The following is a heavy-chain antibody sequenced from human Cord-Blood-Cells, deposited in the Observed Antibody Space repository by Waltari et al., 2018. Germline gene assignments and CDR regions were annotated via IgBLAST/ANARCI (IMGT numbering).Heavy chain of an antibody. Sequence: EVQLVESGGGSVQPGGSLRRYCAASGFTFSSYWMHWVRQAPGKGLVWVSRINSDGSSTSYADSVKGRFTISRDNAKNTLYPQMNSLRAEDTAVYYCARGGQWWELDYWGQGTLVTVSS. CDR2: INSDGSST. CDR3: ARGGQWWELDY. CDR1: GFTFSSYW. J-gene: IGHJ4*02. D-gene: IGHD1-26*01. V-gene: IGHV3-74*01.